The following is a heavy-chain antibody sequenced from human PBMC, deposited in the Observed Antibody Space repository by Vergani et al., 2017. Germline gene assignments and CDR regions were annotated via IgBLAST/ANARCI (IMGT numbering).Heavy chain of an antibody. CDR3: ARGSCLGGSCYKPLFDY. V-gene: IGHV4-61*02. D-gene: IGHD2-15*01. CDR2: IHTSGST. J-gene: IGHJ4*02. CDR1: GGSINSHNYY. Sequence: QVQLQESGPGLVKPSQTLSLTCTVSGGSINSHNYYWSWIRQPAGKGLEWIGRIHTSGSTNYTPSLKRRVTMSEDTSKNQFSLNLTSVTAADTAVYFCARGSCLGGSCYKPLFDYWGQGILVTVSS.